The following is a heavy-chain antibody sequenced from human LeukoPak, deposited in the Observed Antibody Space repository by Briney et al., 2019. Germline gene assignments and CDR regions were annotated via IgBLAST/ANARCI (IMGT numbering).Heavy chain of an antibody. Sequence: SGTLSPSCAVSGGSISSSNWWSWVRQPPGKGLEWIGEIYHSGSTNYNPSLKSRVTISVDKSKNQFSLKLSSVTAADTAVYYCAREKQQLVAFDYWGQGTLVTVSS. CDR2: IYHSGST. CDR3: AREKQQLVAFDY. V-gene: IGHV4-4*02. J-gene: IGHJ4*02. CDR1: GGSISSSNW. D-gene: IGHD6-13*01.